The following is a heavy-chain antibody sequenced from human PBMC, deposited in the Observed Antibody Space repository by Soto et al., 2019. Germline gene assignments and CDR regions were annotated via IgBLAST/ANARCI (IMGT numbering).Heavy chain of an antibody. CDR3: ARDGFYDFLIGYTHAYYFDF. J-gene: IGHJ4*02. V-gene: IGHV3-21*01. CDR2: ISSSSSDI. CDR1: GFTFSSYS. D-gene: IGHD3-3*01. Sequence: EVQLVESGGGLVKPGGSLRLSCAASGFTFSSYSMNWVRQAPGKGLEWVSSISSSSSDIYYADSVKGRFTISRDNAKNSLYLQMNSLRAEDTTVYYCARDGFYDFLIGYTHAYYFDFWGQGTLVTVSS.